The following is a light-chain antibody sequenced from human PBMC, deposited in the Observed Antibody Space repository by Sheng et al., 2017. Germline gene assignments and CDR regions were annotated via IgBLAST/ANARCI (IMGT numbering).Light chain of an antibody. CDR2: AAS. CDR3: QQSYSSPWT. CDR1: DGISRF. Sequence: IQMTQSPSSLSASVGDRVTITCRASDGISRFLHWYQQKPGEAPKLLIHAASNLESGVPSRFSGSGSGTDFTLTITNLQPEDFAVYHCQQSYSSPWTFGQGTRVDIK. J-gene: IGKJ1*01. V-gene: IGKV1-39*01.